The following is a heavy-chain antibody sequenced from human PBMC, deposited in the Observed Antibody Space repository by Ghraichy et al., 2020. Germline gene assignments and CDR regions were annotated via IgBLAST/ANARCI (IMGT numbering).Heavy chain of an antibody. CDR1: GFTFTDYG. J-gene: IGHJ4*02. V-gene: IGHV1-18*01. Sequence: ASVKVSCKTSGFTFTDYGVNWVRQAPGQGLEWVGWVSGKNGRTYYAEKVQHRVIMSTDTATSTAYMELRSLTSDDTAVYYCARDSFGVNHWGQGTLVTVSS. CDR2: VSGKNGRT. CDR3: ARDSFGVNH. D-gene: IGHD1-14*01.